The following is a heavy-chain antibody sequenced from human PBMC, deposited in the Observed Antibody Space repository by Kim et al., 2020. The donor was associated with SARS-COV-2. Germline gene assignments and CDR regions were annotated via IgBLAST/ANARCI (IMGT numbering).Heavy chain of an antibody. CDR2: INAKTGGT. D-gene: IGHD2-15*01. Sequence: ASVKVSCKASGYTFTDYYIHWVRLAPGQGLEWMGWINAKTGGTNYAQKFQGRVTMTRDTSISTAYMELSSLTFDDTARYYCARGGVINTTPNAFEIWGQGTGVTVSS. V-gene: IGHV1-2*02. J-gene: IGHJ3*02. CDR1: GYTFTDYY. CDR3: ARGGVINTTPNAFEI.